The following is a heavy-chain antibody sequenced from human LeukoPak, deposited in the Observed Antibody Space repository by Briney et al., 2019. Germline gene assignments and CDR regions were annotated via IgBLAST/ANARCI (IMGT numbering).Heavy chain of an antibody. Sequence: GGSLRLSCAASGFTFDDYGMHWVRQAPGKGLEWLSLITWDGRSAYYADSVRGRFTISRDNAKNSLYLQMNSLRAEDTAVYYCAKGKTTFLGAFDIWGQGTMVTVSS. J-gene: IGHJ3*02. V-gene: IGHV3-43D*03. CDR2: ITWDGRSA. CDR1: GFTFDDYG. D-gene: IGHD2/OR15-2a*01. CDR3: AKGKTTFLGAFDI.